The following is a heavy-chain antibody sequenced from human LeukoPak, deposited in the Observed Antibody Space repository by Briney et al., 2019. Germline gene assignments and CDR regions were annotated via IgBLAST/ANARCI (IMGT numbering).Heavy chain of an antibody. J-gene: IGHJ4*02. CDR2: IVVGSGNT. CDR1: GFTFTSSA. D-gene: IGHD3-22*01. Sequence: SVKVSCKASGFTFTSSAVQWVRQARGQRLEWIGWIVVGSGNTNYAQKFQERVAITRDMSTSTAYMELSSLRSEDTAVYYCAARRVSYYYDSSGSRIQPADYYFDYWGQGTLVTVSS. V-gene: IGHV1-58*01. CDR3: AARRVSYYYDSSGSRIQPADYYFDY.